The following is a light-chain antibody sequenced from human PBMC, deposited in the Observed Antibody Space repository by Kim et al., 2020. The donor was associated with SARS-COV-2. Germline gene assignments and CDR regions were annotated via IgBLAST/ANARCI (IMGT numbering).Light chain of an antibody. Sequence: QLVLTQSPSASASLGASVKLTCTLSSGHRNYAIAWHQQQPEKGPRYLMKLNSDGSHSKGDGIPDRFSGPSSGAERYLTISSLQSEDEADYYCQTWGTGIRVFGGGTKVTVL. CDR1: SGHRNYA. CDR3: QTWGTGIRV. V-gene: IGLV4-69*01. CDR2: LNSDGSH. J-gene: IGLJ3*02.